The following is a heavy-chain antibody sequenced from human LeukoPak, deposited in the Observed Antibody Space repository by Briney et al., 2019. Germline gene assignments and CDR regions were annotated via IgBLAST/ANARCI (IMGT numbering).Heavy chain of an antibody. CDR3: ARDQNYLDSTAYYGMDC. CDR1: GYSFSGYY. J-gene: IGHJ4*02. CDR2: INPNSGAT. D-gene: IGHD3-22*01. V-gene: IGHV1-2*02. Sequence: ASVKVSCKASGYSFSGYYIHWVRQAPGQGLEWMGWINPNSGATNYAQNFQGTVTLTRDTSTTTAYMQLSRLRSDGTAVYYCARDQNYLDSTAYYGMDCWGQGTLVTVSS.